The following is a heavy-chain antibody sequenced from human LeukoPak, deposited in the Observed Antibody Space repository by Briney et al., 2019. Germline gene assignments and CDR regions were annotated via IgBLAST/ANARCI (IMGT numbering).Heavy chain of an antibody. D-gene: IGHD6-19*01. CDR2: IYTSGST. V-gene: IGHV4-4*09. Sequence: SETLSLTCTVSGGSISSYYWRWIRQPPGKGLEWIGYIYTSGSTNYNPSPKSRVTTSVDTSKNQFSLKLSSVTAADTAVYYCARQAGLVAGTFYFDYWGQGALVAVSS. CDR3: ARQAGLVAGTFYFDY. CDR1: GGSISSYY. J-gene: IGHJ4*02.